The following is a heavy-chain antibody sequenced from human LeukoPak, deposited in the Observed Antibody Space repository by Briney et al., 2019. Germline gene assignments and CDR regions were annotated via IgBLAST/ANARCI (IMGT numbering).Heavy chain of an antibody. CDR1: GGSISDYY. CDR2: IYTSGST. CDR3: ARDDFEYSVHYGMDV. J-gene: IGHJ6*02. V-gene: IGHV4-4*07. D-gene: IGHD3-9*01. Sequence: SETLSLTCTVSGGSISDYYWSWIRQPAGKGLEWIGRIYTSGSTNYNPSLQSRVTMSVDTSKNQISLRLRFVTAADTAVYYCARDDFEYSVHYGMDVWGQGTAVTVSS.